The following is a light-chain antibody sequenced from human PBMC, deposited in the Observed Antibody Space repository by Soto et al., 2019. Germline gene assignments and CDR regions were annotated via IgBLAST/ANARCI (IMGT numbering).Light chain of an antibody. J-gene: IGKJ5*01. CDR3: QQYNDWPPIT. V-gene: IGKV3-15*01. CDR1: QCVSSN. Sequence: ELVLTQSPVTLSVSPGEGATLSCRASQCVSSNLAWYQQKPSQAPRLLIYGASTRATGIPARFSGSGSGTEFTLTLSSLQSEDFAVYYCQQYNDWPPITFGQGTRLEIK. CDR2: GAS.